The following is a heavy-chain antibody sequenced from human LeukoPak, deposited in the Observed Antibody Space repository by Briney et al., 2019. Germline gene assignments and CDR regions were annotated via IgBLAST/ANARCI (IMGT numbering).Heavy chain of an antibody. CDR2: ISTSSIYK. J-gene: IGHJ3*02. D-gene: IGHD3-10*01. V-gene: IGHV3-21*01. Sequence: GGSLRLSCAASGFTFTNYAMSWVRQAPGKGLEWVASISTSSIYKYYGDPVKGRFTISRDNSRNSAYLQMDSLSPEDTAVYYCARAPVIFGSGTQDAFDIWGQGTMVTVSS. CDR1: GFTFTNYA. CDR3: ARAPVIFGSGTQDAFDI.